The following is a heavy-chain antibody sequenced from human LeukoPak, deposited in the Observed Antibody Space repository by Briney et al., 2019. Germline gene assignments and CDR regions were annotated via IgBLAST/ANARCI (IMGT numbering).Heavy chain of an antibody. CDR3: ARLGTQSGYSYGRHFDS. D-gene: IGHD5-18*01. Sequence: PSETLSLTCAVYGGSFSNYYWNWIRQPPGKGLQWIGEINHSGSTNYNPSLKRRVTMSVDMSKNQFSLKLSSVTAADTAVYYCARLGTQSGYSYGRHFDSWGQGTLVAVSS. J-gene: IGHJ4*02. CDR2: INHSGST. CDR1: GGSFSNYY. V-gene: IGHV4-34*01.